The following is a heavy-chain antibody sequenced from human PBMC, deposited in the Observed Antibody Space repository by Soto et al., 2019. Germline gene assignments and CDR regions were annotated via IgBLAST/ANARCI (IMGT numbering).Heavy chain of an antibody. CDR1: GGTFSSYA. D-gene: IGHD2-15*01. CDR2: IIPIFGTA. CDR3: ARQGPLLVAATPYCYYYGMGV. V-gene: IGHV1-69*12. Sequence: QVQLVQSGAEVKKPGSSVKVSCKASGGTFSSYAISWVRQAPGQGLEWMGGIIPIFGTANYAQKFQGRVTITADESTSSAYMELRSLRSEETAGYYCARQGPLLVAATPYCYYYGMGVWGQGTTVTAS. J-gene: IGHJ6*02.